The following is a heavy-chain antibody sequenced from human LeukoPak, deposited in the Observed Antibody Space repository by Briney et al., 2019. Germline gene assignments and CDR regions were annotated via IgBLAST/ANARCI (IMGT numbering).Heavy chain of an antibody. J-gene: IGHJ3*02. Sequence: ASVKVSCKASGYTFTGYYMHWVRQAPGQGLEWMGRINPNSGGTNYAQKFQGRATMTRDKSISTAYMELSRLRSDDTAVYYCARKGRGEQWLADDAFDIWGQGTMVTVSS. CDR2: INPNSGGT. CDR1: GYTFTGYY. V-gene: IGHV1-2*06. CDR3: ARKGRGEQWLADDAFDI. D-gene: IGHD6-19*01.